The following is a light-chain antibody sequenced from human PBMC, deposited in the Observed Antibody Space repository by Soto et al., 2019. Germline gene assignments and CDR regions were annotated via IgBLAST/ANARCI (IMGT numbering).Light chain of an antibody. CDR1: QSLSSNY. CDR2: GAS. J-gene: IGKJ2*01. Sequence: EIVLTQSPGPLSLSPGEIATLSCRASQSLSSNYLAWYQQKPGQAPRLLIFGASSRATGIPDRFSGSGSGTDFTLTISRLEPEDFAVYYCQQYGSSPSTFGQGTKLEIK. CDR3: QQYGSSPST. V-gene: IGKV3-20*01.